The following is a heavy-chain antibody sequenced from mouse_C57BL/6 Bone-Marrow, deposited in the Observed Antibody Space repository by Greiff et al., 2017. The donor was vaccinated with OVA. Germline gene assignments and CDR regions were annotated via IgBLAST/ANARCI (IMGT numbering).Heavy chain of an antibody. CDR1: GFNIKDDY. J-gene: IGHJ2*01. V-gene: IGHV14-4*01. CDR3: TVYYYGSSPLDY. CDR2: IDPENGDT. D-gene: IGHD1-1*01. Sequence: EVQLQESGAELVRPGASVKLSCTASGFNIKDDYMHWVKQRPEQGLEWIGWIDPENGDTEYASKFQGKATITADTSSNTAYLQLSSLTSEDTAVYYGTVYYYGSSPLDYWGQGTTLTVSS.